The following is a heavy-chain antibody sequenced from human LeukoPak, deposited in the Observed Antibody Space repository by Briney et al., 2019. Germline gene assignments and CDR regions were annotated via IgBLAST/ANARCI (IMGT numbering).Heavy chain of an antibody. Sequence: GGSLRLSCAASGFTVSSNYMSWVRQAPGKGLEWVSVIYSGGSTYYADSVKGRFTISRDNSKNTLYLQMNSLRAEDTAVSYCARYITRHYYDSSGYYHYFDYWGQGTLVTVSS. CDR1: GFTVSSNY. CDR3: ARYITRHYYDSSGYYHYFDY. D-gene: IGHD3-22*01. V-gene: IGHV3-53*01. CDR2: IYSGGST. J-gene: IGHJ4*02.